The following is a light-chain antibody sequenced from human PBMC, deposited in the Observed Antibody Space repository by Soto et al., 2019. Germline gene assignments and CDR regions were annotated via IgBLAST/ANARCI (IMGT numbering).Light chain of an antibody. J-gene: IGKJ1*01. V-gene: IGKV4-1*01. CDR1: QSVLYSSNNKNY. Sequence: DLVMAQSPDALAVSLGERATINCKSSQSVLYSSNNKNYLAWYQHKPGQPPKVLIYWASTRESGVPDRFSGSGSGTDFTLTISSLQAEDFAVYYCQQYNNWPRTFGQGTKVDI. CDR3: QQYNNWPRT. CDR2: WAS.